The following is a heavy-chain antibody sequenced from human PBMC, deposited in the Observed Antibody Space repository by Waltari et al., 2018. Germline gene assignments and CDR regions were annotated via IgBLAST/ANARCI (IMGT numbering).Heavy chain of an antibody. CDR3: ATYIGASVGTAAFDV. CDR1: GVSITSNRHY. Sequence: QLQLQESGPRLVRPSETLSLICRVSGVSITSNRHYWAWIRQSPGPGLEWIGTVFYSGTTYISPSLKSRVSVSRDTSKNQVSLILGSVTAADMAVYYCATYIGASVGTAAFDVWGQGTMVTVSS. J-gene: IGHJ3*01. V-gene: IGHV4-39*01. CDR2: VFYSGTT. D-gene: IGHD5-12*01.